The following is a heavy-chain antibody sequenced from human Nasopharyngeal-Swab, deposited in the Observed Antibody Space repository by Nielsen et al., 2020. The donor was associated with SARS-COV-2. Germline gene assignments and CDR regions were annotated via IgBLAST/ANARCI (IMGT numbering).Heavy chain of an antibody. D-gene: IGHD3-3*01. CDR1: GFTFSSSA. CDR3: ARDLQHITIFGVGEGMDDY. Sequence: GESLKISCAASGFTFSSSAMGWVRQAPGKGLEWVSIITVGSDGTYYADSVKGRFSISRDNSKSTLYLQMNSLRAEDTAVYYCARDLQHITIFGVGEGMDDYWGQGTLVTVSS. CDR2: ITVGSDGT. V-gene: IGHV3-23*01. J-gene: IGHJ4*02.